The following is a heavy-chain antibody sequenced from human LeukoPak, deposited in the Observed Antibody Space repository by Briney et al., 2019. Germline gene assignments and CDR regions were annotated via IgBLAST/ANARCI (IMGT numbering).Heavy chain of an antibody. CDR3: AKGYCSSTSCRLDY. CDR2: FDPEDGET. J-gene: IGHJ4*02. Sequence: ASVKVSCKVSGYTLTELSMHWVRQAPGKGLEWMGGFDPEDGETIYAQKFQGRVTMTEDTSTDTAYMELSSLRSEDTAVYYCAKGYCSSTSCRLDYWGRGTLVTVSS. D-gene: IGHD2-2*01. CDR1: GYTLTELS. V-gene: IGHV1-24*01.